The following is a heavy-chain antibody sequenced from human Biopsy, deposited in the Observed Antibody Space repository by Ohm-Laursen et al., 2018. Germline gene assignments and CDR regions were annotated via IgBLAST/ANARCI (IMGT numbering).Heavy chain of an antibody. CDR2: IIPIVGIT. CDR3: ARGGSGSGYYGMDV. V-gene: IGHV1-69*04. D-gene: IGHD3-10*01. Sequence: SVKVSCKPSGDTFSRSAFFWVRQAPGQGLVYLGKIIPIVGITNHAQTFQGRITLTADKSTFMVYMELSRLRSDDTAIYYCARGGSGSGYYGMDVWGQGATVSVSS. J-gene: IGHJ6*02. CDR1: GDTFSRSA.